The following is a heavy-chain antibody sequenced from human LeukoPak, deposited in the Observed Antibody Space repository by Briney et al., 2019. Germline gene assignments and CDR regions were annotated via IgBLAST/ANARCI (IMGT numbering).Heavy chain of an antibody. D-gene: IGHD4-23*01. J-gene: IGHJ4*02. V-gene: IGHV4-61*01. CDR3: ATWSRVVRGIDY. CDR1: GGSVSSGSYY. Sequence: SETLSLTCTVSGGSVSSGSYYWSWIRQPPGKGLEWIGYIYYSGSTNYNPSLKSRVTISVDTSKNQFYLKLSSVTAADTAVYYCATWSRVVRGIDYWGQGTLVTVSS. CDR2: IYYSGST.